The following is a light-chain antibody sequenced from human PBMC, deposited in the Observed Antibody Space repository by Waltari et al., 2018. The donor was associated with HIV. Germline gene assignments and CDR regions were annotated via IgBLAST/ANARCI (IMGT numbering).Light chain of an antibody. CDR3: AAWDDSLIGYVV. Sequence: QSVLTQPPSASGTTGQRVTISCSGSSSNIGSNTANWYQQLPGTAPKLLIYSNNRRPSGVPVRFSGSKSCTSASLAISVLQSEDEADYYCAAWDDSLIGYVVFGGGTKLTVL. J-gene: IGLJ2*01. CDR1: SSNIGSNT. CDR2: SNN. V-gene: IGLV1-44*01.